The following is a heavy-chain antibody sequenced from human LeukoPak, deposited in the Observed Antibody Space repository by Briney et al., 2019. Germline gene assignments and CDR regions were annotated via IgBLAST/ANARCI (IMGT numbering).Heavy chain of an antibody. CDR1: GGSFSGYY. Sequence: LSLTCAVYGGSFSGYYWSWIRQPPGKGLEWVAVISYDGSNKYYADSVKGRFTISRDNSKNTLYLQMNSLRAEDTAVYYCASDRVLLWFGELNYWGQGTLVTVSS. CDR2: ISYDGSNK. CDR3: ASDRVLLWFGELNY. V-gene: IGHV3-30-3*01. D-gene: IGHD3-10*01. J-gene: IGHJ4*02.